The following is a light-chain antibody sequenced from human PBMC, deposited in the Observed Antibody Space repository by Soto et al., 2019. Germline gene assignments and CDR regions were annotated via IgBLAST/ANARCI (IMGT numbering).Light chain of an antibody. V-gene: IGKV1-33*01. J-gene: IGKJ3*01. CDR2: AAA. CDR3: QQFDNLPFT. CDR1: QDIRNS. Sequence: DLQMTQSPSSLSASVGDRVTISCQASQDIRNSLNWYQQKPGKAPQLLIYAAANLETGVPSRFSGGGSGTDYTLTINSLQPEDFATYFCQQFDNLPFTFGPGTKVEIK.